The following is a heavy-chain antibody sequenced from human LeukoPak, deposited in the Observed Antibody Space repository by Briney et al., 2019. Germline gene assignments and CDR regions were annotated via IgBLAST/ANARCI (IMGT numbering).Heavy chain of an antibody. CDR2: IYPGDSDT. CDR1: GYSFTSYW. CDR3: ARRVSYYDSSGYPYYYYMDV. Sequence: GESLKISCKGSGYSFTSYWIGWVRQMPGKGLEWMGIIYPGDSDTRYSPSFQGQVTISADKSISTAYLQWSSLKASDTAMYYCARRVSYYDSSGYPYYYYMDVWGKGTTVTVSS. J-gene: IGHJ6*03. D-gene: IGHD3-22*01. V-gene: IGHV5-51*01.